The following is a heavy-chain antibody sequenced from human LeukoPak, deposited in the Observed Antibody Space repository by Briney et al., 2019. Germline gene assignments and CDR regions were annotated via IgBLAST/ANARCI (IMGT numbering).Heavy chain of an antibody. CDR3: ARGGTTTVATFDY. D-gene: IGHD3-22*01. CDR2: ISSSSYI. CDR1: GFTFSSYS. J-gene: IGHJ4*02. V-gene: IGHV3-21*01. Sequence: GGSLRLSCAASGFTFSSYSMNWVRQAPGKGLEWVSSISSSSYIYYADSVKGRFTISRDNSKNTLYLQMNSLRAEDTAVYYCARGGTTTVATFDYWGQGTLVTVSS.